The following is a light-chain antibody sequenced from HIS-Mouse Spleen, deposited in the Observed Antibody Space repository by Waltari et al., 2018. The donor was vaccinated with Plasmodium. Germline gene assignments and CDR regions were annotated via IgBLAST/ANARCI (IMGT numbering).Light chain of an antibody. CDR1: QSVSSN. Sequence: EIVMTQSPATLSVSPGERATLSCRASQSVSSNLAWYQQKPGQAPTLLIYGASTRATGIPARFSGSGSGTEFTLTISSLQSEDFAVYYCQQYNNWSFTFGPGTKVDIK. CDR3: QQYNNWSFT. J-gene: IGKJ3*01. CDR2: GAS. V-gene: IGKV3-15*01.